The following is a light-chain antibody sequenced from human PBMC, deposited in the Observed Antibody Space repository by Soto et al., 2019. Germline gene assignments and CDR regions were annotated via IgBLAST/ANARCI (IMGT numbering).Light chain of an antibody. Sequence: DTQMTQSPSSLSASVGDRITITCQASQSISIYLNWYQQKPGKAPQLLIYAASSLQSGVPSRFSGSGSATDFTLTISSLQPEDFATYYCQQSYSTPGTFGQGTKVEIK. CDR2: AAS. CDR3: QQSYSTPGT. V-gene: IGKV1-39*01. CDR1: QSISIY. J-gene: IGKJ1*01.